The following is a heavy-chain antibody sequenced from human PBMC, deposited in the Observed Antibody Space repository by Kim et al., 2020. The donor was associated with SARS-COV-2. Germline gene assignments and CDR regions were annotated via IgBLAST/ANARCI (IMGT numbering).Heavy chain of an antibody. CDR3: VKDEVEERRPGRRGSVAGSFDY. V-gene: IGHV3-64D*06. CDR1: GFTFSSYA. CDR2: ISSNGGST. J-gene: IGHJ4*02. D-gene: IGHD6-19*01. Sequence: GGSLRLSCSASGFTFSSYAMHWVRQAPGKGLEYVSAISSNGGSTYYADSVKGRFTISRDNSKNTLYLQMSSLRAEDTAVYYCVKDEVEERRPGRRGSVAGSFDYWGQGTLVTVSS.